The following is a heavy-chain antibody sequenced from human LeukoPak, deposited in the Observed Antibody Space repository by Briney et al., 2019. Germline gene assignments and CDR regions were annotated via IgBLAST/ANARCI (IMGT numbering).Heavy chain of an antibody. CDR1: GFTFSAYA. J-gene: IGHJ4*02. Sequence: GGSLRLSCAASGFTFSAYAIHWVRQPPGKCLEWVSFTSSDATTEHFADSAKGRFTMSRDNSKNTVYLQMTTLRDEDTAVCYCTRGSGSGSFLIDYWGRGTLVTVSS. V-gene: IGHV3-30-3*01. CDR2: TSSDATTE. CDR3: TRGSGSGSFLIDY. D-gene: IGHD3-10*01.